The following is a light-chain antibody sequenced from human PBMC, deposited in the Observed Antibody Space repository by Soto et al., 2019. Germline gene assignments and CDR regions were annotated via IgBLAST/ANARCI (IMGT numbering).Light chain of an antibody. J-gene: IGKJ1*01. CDR1: QGISSY. CDR2: AAS. CDR3: QQYYSYPWT. Sequence: AIRMTQSPSPLSSSTGDRVTITCRASQGISSYLAWYQQKPGKAPTLLIYAASTLQSGVPSRFSGSGSGTAFTLTISCLQSEDFATYYCQQYYSYPWTFGQGTKVDI. V-gene: IGKV1-8*01.